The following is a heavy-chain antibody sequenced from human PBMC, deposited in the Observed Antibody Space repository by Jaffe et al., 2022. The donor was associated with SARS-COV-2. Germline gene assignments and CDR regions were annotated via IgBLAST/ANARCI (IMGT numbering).Heavy chain of an antibody. CDR3: ARERRVVVPAAQPYYYYYYGMDV. J-gene: IGHJ6*02. CDR2: IWYDGSNK. Sequence: QVQLVESGGGVVQPGRSLRLSCAASGFTFSSYGMHWVRQAPGKGLEWVAVIWYDGSNKYYADSVKGRFTISRDNSKNTLYLQMNSLRAEDTAVYYCARERRVVVPAAQPYYYYYYGMDVWGQGTTVTVSS. D-gene: IGHD2-2*01. CDR1: GFTFSSYG. V-gene: IGHV3-33*01.